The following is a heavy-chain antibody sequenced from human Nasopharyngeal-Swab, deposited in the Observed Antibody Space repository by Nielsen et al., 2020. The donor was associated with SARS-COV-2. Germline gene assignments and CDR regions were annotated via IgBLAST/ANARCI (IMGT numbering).Heavy chain of an antibody. CDR1: GFTFSSYW. V-gene: IGHV3-7*01. CDR2: IKQSGSGQ. J-gene: IGHJ4*02. Sequence: SLSLTRAASGFTFSSYWMSWVRQAPGKGLEWVAHIKQSGSGQYYVDSVKGRFTISRDNAKNSLSLQMNSLRAEDTAVYYCARYCSTTSCPRGFDYWGQGTLVTVSS. D-gene: IGHD2-2*01. CDR3: ARYCSTTSCPRGFDY.